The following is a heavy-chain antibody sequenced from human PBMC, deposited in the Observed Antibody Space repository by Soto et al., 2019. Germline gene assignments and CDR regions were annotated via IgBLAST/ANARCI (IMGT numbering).Heavy chain of an antibody. J-gene: IGHJ4*02. V-gene: IGHV3-48*01. CDR2: ISTSGSSI. CDR3: ARSGNYSIDG. D-gene: IGHD4-4*01. Sequence: GGSLRLSCAASGFSFSNHNMNWVRQAPGKGLEWISYISTSGSSIYYADSVKGRFTISRDNAKNSLYLQMNSLRAEDTAVYYCARSGNYSIDGWGQGTLVTVSS. CDR1: GFSFSNHN.